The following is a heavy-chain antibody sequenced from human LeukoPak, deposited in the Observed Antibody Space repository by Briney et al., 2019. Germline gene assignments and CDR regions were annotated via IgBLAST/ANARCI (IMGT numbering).Heavy chain of an antibody. CDR1: GFTFSSYW. V-gene: IGHV3-7*01. Sequence: GGSLRLSCAASGFTFSSYWMSWVRQAPGKGLEWVANIKQDGSEKYYVDSVKGRFTISRDNAKNSLYLQMNSLRAEDTAVYYRARMKDGYNGYYFDYWGQGTLVTVSS. CDR3: ARMKDGYNGYYFDY. D-gene: IGHD5-24*01. CDR2: IKQDGSEK. J-gene: IGHJ4*02.